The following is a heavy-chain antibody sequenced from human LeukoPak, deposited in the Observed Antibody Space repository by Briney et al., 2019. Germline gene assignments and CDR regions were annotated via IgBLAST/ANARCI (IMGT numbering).Heavy chain of an antibody. V-gene: IGHV4-39*01. Sequence: PSETLSLTCTVSDGSISSTSYFWGWIRQPPGKGLEWIGGISYGGSTYYNPSLRSRVSISVDTSKNQFSLNLRSVTAADTAVYYCARPGSTTGWYYFDFWGQGTLVTVSS. CDR3: ARPGSTTGWYYFDF. J-gene: IGHJ4*02. D-gene: IGHD6-19*01. CDR1: DGSISSTSYF. CDR2: ISYGGST.